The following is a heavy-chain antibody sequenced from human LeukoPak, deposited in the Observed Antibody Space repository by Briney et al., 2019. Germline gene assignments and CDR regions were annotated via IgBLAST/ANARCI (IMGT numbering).Heavy chain of an antibody. CDR2: INHSGST. CDR3: ARQRPGYCSSTSCYGKMGPAQYYYYYYMDV. D-gene: IGHD2-2*01. V-gene: IGHV4-34*01. J-gene: IGHJ6*03. CDR1: GGSFSGYY. Sequence: PSETLSLTCAVYGGSFSGYYWSWIRQPPGKGLEWIGEINHSGSTNYNPSLKSRVTISVDTSKNQFSLKLSSVTAADTAVYYCARQRPGYCSSTSCYGKMGPAQYYYYYYMDVWGKGTTVTISS.